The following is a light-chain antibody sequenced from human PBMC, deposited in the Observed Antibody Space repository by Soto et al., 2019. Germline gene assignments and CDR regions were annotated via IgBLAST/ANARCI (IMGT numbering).Light chain of an antibody. CDR1: QGISSY. V-gene: IGKV1-8*01. Sequence: AIRMTQSPSSLSASTGDRVTITCRASQGISSYLAWYQQKPGKAPKLLIYAASTLQSGVPSRFSGSGSGTDFTLTISCLQSEDFAIYYCQQYYSYSYTFGQGTKLEIK. CDR2: AAS. J-gene: IGKJ2*01. CDR3: QQYYSYSYT.